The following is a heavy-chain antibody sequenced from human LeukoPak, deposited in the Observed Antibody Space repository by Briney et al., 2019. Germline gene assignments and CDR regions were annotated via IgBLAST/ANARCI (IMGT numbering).Heavy chain of an antibody. CDR1: GFSISSGYY. CDR2: IYHSGSA. D-gene: IGHD3-22*01. V-gene: IGHV4-38-2*02. CDR3: ARDRGYYDTSGYYGDAFDI. Sequence: SETLSLTCTVSGFSISSGYYWGWIRQPPGKGLEWIGDIYHSGSAYYNPSLKGRVTLSVDTSKNQFSLNLTSVTAADTAVYYCARDRGYYDTSGYYGDAFDIWGQGTKVTVSS. J-gene: IGHJ3*02.